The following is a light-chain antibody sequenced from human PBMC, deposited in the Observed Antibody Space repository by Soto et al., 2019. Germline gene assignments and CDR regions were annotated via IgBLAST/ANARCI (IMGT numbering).Light chain of an antibody. V-gene: IGKV1-39*01. CDR1: QSISNY. CDR3: QQSFSPLWT. CDR2: AAS. Sequence: DIQMTQSPSSLSASVGDRVTITCRASQSISNYLNWYQQKPGKAPKLLIYAASSMQSGVLSRFSGSGSETDFTLTSISLQPDDSATYYCQQSFSPLWTFGQGTKVEV. J-gene: IGKJ1*01.